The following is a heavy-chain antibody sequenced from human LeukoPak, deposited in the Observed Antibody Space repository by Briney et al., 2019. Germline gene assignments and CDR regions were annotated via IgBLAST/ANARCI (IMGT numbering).Heavy chain of an antibody. CDR2: ISSLSNYI. D-gene: IGHD6-19*01. V-gene: IGHV3-21*01. CDR3: ARGGENSGFDY. Sequence: GGSLRLSCAASRFTFTDYSMNWVRQAPGKGLEWVSSISSLSNYIYYADSVKGRFTISRDNAKNSLYLQMNSLRAEDTALYYCARGGENSGFDYWGQGTLVIVSS. J-gene: IGHJ4*02. CDR1: RFTFTDYS.